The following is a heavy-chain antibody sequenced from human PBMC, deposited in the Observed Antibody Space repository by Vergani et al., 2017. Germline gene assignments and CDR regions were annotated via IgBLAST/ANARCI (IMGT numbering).Heavy chain of an antibody. D-gene: IGHD6-13*01. J-gene: IGHJ4*02. CDR1: GASIRSSNYY. Sequence: QLQLQESGPGLVKPSATLSLTCSVSGASIRSSNYYWGWIRQPPGKGLEWIASIYYSGSTYYNPSLKSRVTISVDTSKKQFSLKLSSVTATDTAVYYCTGDTHSWQRADYWGQGTLVTVSS. CDR2: IYYSGST. CDR3: TGDTHSWQRADY. V-gene: IGHV4-39*07.